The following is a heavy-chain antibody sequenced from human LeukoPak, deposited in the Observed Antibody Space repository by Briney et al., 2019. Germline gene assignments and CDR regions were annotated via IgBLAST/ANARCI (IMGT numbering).Heavy chain of an antibody. CDR3: ARQTAGSDY. J-gene: IGHJ4*02. CDR2: SDPGDSHT. CDR1: GYRFTNYW. V-gene: IGHV5-51*01. Sequence: ESLKISCQGPGYRFTNYWLGWVRQMPGEDLGWMGISDPGDSHTRYSPSFEGQVTISADKSISTAYLQWSSLKASDSAIYFCARQTAGSDYWGQGTLVTVSS. D-gene: IGHD2-21*02.